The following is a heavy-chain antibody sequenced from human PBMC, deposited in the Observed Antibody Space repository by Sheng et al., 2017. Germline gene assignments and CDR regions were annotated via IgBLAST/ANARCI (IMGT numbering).Heavy chain of an antibody. CDR3: ARRKDVLLWFGELDY. J-gene: IGHJ4*02. D-gene: IGHD3-10*01. Sequence: QVQLVESGGGVVQPGRSLRLSCAASGFTFSSYAMHWVRQAPGKGLEWVAVISYDGSNKYYADSVKGRFTISRDNSKNTLYLQMNSLRAEDTAVYYCARRKDVLLWFGELDYWGQGTLVTVSS. CDR1: GFTFSSYA. CDR2: ISYDGSNK. V-gene: IGHV3-30*04.